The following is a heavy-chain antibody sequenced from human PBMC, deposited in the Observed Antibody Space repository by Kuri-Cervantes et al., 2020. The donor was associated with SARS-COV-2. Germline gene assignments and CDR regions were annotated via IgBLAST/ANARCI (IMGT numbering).Heavy chain of an antibody. D-gene: IGHD5-24*01. J-gene: IGHJ4*02. CDR1: GYTFTGYY. CDR3: ARDWSRDGYNPFDY. Sequence: ASVKVSCKASGYTFTGYYMHWVRQAPGQGLEWMGWINPNSGGTNYAQKFQGRVTMTRDTSISTAYMELSRLRSDDTAVYYCARDWSRDGYNPFDYWGQGTLVTVSS. CDR2: INPNSGGT. V-gene: IGHV1-2*02.